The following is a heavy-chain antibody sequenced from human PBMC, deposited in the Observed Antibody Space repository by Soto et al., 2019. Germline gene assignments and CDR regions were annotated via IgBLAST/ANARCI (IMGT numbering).Heavy chain of an antibody. CDR2: IYSGGST. CDR1: GFTVSSNY. J-gene: IGHJ3*02. CDR3: ARDTYSSSDAFDI. D-gene: IGHD6-6*01. V-gene: IGHV3-53*01. Sequence: GESLKISCAASGFTVSSNYMSWVRQAPGKGLEWVSVIYSGGSTYYADSVKGRFTISRDNSKNTLYLQMNSLRAEDTAVYYCARDTYSSSDAFDIWGQGTMVTVSS.